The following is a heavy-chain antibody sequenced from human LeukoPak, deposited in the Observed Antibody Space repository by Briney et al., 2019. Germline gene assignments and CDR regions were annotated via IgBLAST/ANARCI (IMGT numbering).Heavy chain of an antibody. CDR1: GGPISSYY. D-gene: IGHD5-18*01. J-gene: IGHJ4*02. CDR3: ARTRGYSYGYGY. Sequence: SETLSLTCTVSGGPISSYYWSWIRQPPGKGLEWIGYIYYSGSTNYNPSLKSRVTISVDTSKNQFSLKLSSVTAADTAVYYCARTRGYSYGYGYWGQGTLVTVSS. V-gene: IGHV4-59*08. CDR2: IYYSGST.